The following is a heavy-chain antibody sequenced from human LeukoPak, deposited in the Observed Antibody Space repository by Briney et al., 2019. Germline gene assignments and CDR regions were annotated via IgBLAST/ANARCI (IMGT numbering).Heavy chain of an antibody. CDR2: INHSGST. J-gene: IGHJ4*02. V-gene: IGHV4-34*01. Sequence: SETLSLTCAVYGGSFSGYYWSWIRQPPGKGLEWIGEINHSGSTNYNPSLKSRVTISVDTSKNQFSLKLSSVTAADTAVYYCARGNSFIAAAGRNFDYWGQGTLVTVSS. CDR3: ARGNSFIAAAGRNFDY. CDR1: GGSFSGYY. D-gene: IGHD6-13*01.